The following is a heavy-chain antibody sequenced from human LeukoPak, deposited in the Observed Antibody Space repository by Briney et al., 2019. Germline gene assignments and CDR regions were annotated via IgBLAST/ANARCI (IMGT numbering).Heavy chain of an antibody. J-gene: IGHJ3*02. CDR3: AREGSSGIDPKDAFDI. CDR1: GGSISGSDYY. Sequence: SQTLSLTCSVSGGSISGSDYYWSWIRQPPGKGLEWIGYMYYTGLSYYNPSLKSRVTISVDTSKNQFSLNLNSVTAADTAVYYCAREGSSGIDPKDAFDIWGQGTMVTVSS. V-gene: IGHV4-30-4*01. CDR2: MYYTGLS. D-gene: IGHD3-10*01.